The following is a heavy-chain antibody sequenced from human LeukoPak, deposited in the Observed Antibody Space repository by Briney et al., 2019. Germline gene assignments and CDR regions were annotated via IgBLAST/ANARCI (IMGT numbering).Heavy chain of an antibody. CDR2: IYPGDSDT. J-gene: IGHJ4*02. CDR3: ARRLCTSGVCYYYSDY. Sequence: GESLKISCKGSGYSFSNYWIGWVRQMPGKGLEWMGIIYPGDSDTRYSPSFQGQVTISADKSINTAYLQWSSLKASDTAIYYCARRLCTSGVCYYYSDYWGQGTLVTVSS. D-gene: IGHD2-8*01. CDR1: GYSFSNYW. V-gene: IGHV5-51*01.